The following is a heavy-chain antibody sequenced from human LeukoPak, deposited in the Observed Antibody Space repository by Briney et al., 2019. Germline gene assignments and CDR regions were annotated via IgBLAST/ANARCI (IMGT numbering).Heavy chain of an antibody. Sequence: GGSLRLSCAASGFTFSSYSMNWVRQAPGKGLEWVSSISSSSSYIYYADSVKGRFTISRDNAKNSLYLQMNSLRAEDTAVYYCARDSNGSPYVHDAFDIWGQGTMVTVSS. CDR1: GFTFSSYS. V-gene: IGHV3-21*01. CDR2: ISSSSSYI. CDR3: ARDSNGSPYVHDAFDI. J-gene: IGHJ3*02. D-gene: IGHD3-10*02.